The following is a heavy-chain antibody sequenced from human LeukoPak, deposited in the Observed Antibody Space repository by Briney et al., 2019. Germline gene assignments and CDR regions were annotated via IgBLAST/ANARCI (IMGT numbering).Heavy chain of an antibody. D-gene: IGHD3-10*01. V-gene: IGHV4-39*01. Sequence: SETLSLTCTVSGGSISSSTYYWGWIRQPPGKGLEWIGTIYYRGSTYYNPSLKSRVTVSVDTSKNQFSLKLTSVTAADTAVYYCARGPKWGSSGSRGFDYWGQGTLVTVSS. CDR2: IYYRGST. CDR3: ARGPKWGSSGSRGFDY. J-gene: IGHJ4*02. CDR1: GGSISSSTYY.